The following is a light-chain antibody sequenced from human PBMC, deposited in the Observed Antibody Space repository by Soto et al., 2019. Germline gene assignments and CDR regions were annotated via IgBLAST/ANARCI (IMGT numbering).Light chain of an antibody. J-gene: IGLJ7*01. V-gene: IGLV2-8*01. CDR2: DVT. Sequence: QSALTQPPSASGSPGQSVTISCTGTSSDVGGYDFVSWYQQHPGKAPKLMIYDVTKRRSGVPDRFSGSKSGNTASLTVSGLRAEDEGDYYFTSYAGRNNLLLGGGTQLTVL. CDR1: SSDVGGYDF. CDR3: TSYAGRNNLL.